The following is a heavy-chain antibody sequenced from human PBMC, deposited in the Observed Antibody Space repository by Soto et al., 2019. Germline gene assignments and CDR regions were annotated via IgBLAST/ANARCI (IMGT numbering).Heavy chain of an antibody. CDR2: IRSKAYGGTT. CDR1: GFTFGDYA. V-gene: IGHV3-49*03. D-gene: IGHD2-15*01. CDR3: TRPHPLDCSGGSCYSPPDY. Sequence: HPGGSLRLSCTASGFTFGDYAMSWFRQAPGKGLEWVGFIRSKAYGGTTEYAASVKGRFTISRDDSKSIAYLQMNSLKTEDTAVYYCTRPHPLDCSGGSCYSPPDYWGQGTLVTVSS. J-gene: IGHJ4*02.